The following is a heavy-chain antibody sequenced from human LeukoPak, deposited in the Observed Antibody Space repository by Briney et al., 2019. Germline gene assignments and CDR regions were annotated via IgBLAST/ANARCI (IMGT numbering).Heavy chain of an antibody. CDR2: IIPIFGTA. V-gene: IGHV1-69*05. D-gene: IGHD3-3*01. Sequence: ASVKVSCKVSGGTFSSYAISWVRQAPGQGLEWMGGIIPIFGTATYAQKFQGRVTITTDESTSTAYMELSSLRSEDTAVYYCARDHYDFWSQEFDPWGQGTLVTVSS. CDR1: GGTFSSYA. J-gene: IGHJ5*02. CDR3: ARDHYDFWSQEFDP.